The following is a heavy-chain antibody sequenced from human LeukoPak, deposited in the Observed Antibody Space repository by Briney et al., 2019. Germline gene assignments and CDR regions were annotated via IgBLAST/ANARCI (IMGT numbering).Heavy chain of an antibody. D-gene: IGHD5-18*01. V-gene: IGHV3-48*03. J-gene: IGHJ4*02. CDR3: AKGDRGYSYGSASDY. CDR2: ISSSGSTI. CDR1: GFTFSSYE. Sequence: PGGSLRLSCAASGFTFSSYEMNWVRQAPGKGLEWVSYISSSGSTIYYADSVKGRFTISRDNSKNTLYLQMNSLRAEDTAVYYCAKGDRGYSYGSASDYWGQGTLVTVSS.